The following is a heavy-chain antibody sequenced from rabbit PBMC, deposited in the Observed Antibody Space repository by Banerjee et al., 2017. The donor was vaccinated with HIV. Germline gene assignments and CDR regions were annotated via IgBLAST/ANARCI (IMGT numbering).Heavy chain of an antibody. Sequence: QEQLVEAGGGLGQPEGILTLTCKVSGFDFSSNAMCWVRQAPGKGPEWIACIYNGDGSTYNASWVNGRFTISKTSSTTVTLQMTSLTAADTATYFCARDYINGYSDYVFNLWGQGTLVTVS. CDR3: ARDYINGYSDYVFNL. J-gene: IGHJ4*01. CDR1: GFDFSSNA. V-gene: IGHV1S47*01. D-gene: IGHD6-1*01. CDR2: IYNGDGST.